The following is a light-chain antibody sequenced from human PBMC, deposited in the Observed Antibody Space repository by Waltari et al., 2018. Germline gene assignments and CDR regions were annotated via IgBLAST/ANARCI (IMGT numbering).Light chain of an antibody. J-gene: IGKJ5*01. V-gene: IGKV2-28*01. Sequence: DIVMTQSPLSLPVTPGEPASISCRSSQSLLHSNGYNYLDWYLQKPGQSPQLLIYLGSNRASGVPDRFSGSGSGTDFTLKISRVEAEDVGXYYCMQALQTPITFXQGXRLEIK. CDR2: LGS. CDR1: QSLLHSNGYNY. CDR3: MQALQTPIT.